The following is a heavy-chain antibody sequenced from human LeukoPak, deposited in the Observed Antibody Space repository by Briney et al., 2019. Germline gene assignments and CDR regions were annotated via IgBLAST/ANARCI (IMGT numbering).Heavy chain of an antibody. Sequence: ASVKVSCKASGYTFTGYYMHWVRQAPGQGLESMGWINPNSGGTNYAQKFQGRVTMTRDTSISTAYMELSRLRSDDTAVYYCARDVAGTGYSYGYPPLDYWGQGTLVTVSS. D-gene: IGHD5-18*01. V-gene: IGHV1-2*02. CDR1: GYTFTGYY. CDR2: INPNSGGT. J-gene: IGHJ4*02. CDR3: ARDVAGTGYSYGYPPLDY.